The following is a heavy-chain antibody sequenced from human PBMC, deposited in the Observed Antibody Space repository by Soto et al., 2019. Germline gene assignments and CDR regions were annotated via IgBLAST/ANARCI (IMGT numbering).Heavy chain of an antibody. CDR3: AGVKNPHTVPNWVDP. J-gene: IGHJ5*02. D-gene: IGHD4-17*01. CDR2: THYSGTT. CDR1: GGSISGYY. Sequence: SETLSLTCTVSGGSISGYYWTWIRQPPGKGLEWIGYTHYSGTTNYNPSLKSRVTISVGTSKNQFSLNLNSVTAADTAVYYCAGVKNPHTVPNWVDPWGPGILVTVSS. V-gene: IGHV4-59*01.